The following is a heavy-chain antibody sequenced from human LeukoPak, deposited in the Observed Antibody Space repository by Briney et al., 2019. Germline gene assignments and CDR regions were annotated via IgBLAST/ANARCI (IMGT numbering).Heavy chain of an antibody. D-gene: IGHD3-10*01. CDR1: GEFMIGHY. CDR2: IHHSGGT. V-gene: IGHV4-34*01. CDR3: ARATASGSGRAYDH. Sequence: SETLSLTCAVYGEFMIGHYWTWIRQPPGKRLEWIGEIHHSGGTNSNPSLKNRLTMSIDMSKNQFSLKLKSVTAADTAVYYCARATASGSGRAYDHWAQGNLVPVSS. J-gene: IGHJ4*02.